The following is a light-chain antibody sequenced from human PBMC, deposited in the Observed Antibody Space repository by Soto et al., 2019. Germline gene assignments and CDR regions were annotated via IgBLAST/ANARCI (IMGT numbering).Light chain of an antibody. V-gene: IGKV4-1*01. J-gene: IGKJ4*01. Sequence: DIVMTQSPDSLAVSLGERATINCKSSQSVLYNSDNKNYLAWYQQKAGQPPKLLIYWASTPDSGVPDRYSGSGSGADFTLTINNLQAEDVAVYYCQQYYTTLSFGGGTKVEIK. CDR3: QQYYTTLS. CDR1: QSVLYNSDNKNY. CDR2: WAS.